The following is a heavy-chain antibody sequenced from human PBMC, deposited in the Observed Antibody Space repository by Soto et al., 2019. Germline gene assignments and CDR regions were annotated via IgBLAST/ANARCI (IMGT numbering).Heavy chain of an antibody. J-gene: IGHJ4*02. CDR1: GYTFSMHA. Sequence: QVRLVQSGAEVKKPGASVKVSCKTSGYTFSMHAIHWVRQAPGQGLEWMGWINAGNGDTKYSEKVQARVAITRDAYASAANMEVRSLRSEDTAIYYCARDEGGWNSIEGGFVKFILDYWGQGSVVTVSS. D-gene: IGHD1-7*01. V-gene: IGHV1-3*01. CDR2: INAGNGDT. CDR3: ARDEGGWNSIEGGFVKFILDY.